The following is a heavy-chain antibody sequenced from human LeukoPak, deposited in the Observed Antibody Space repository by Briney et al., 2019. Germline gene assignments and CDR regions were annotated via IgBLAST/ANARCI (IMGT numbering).Heavy chain of an antibody. J-gene: IGHJ3*02. CDR1: GGSFSGYY. Sequence: PSETLSLTCAVYGGSFSGYYWSWIRQPPGKGLEWIGEINHSGSTNYNPSLKSRVTISVDTSKNQFSPKLSSVTAADTAVYYCALSSHAVVEHAFDIWGQGTMVTVSS. D-gene: IGHD3-22*01. CDR2: INHSGST. CDR3: ALSSHAVVEHAFDI. V-gene: IGHV4-34*01.